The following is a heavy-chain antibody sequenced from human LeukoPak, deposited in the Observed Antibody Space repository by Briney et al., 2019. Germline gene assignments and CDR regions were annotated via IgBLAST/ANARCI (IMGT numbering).Heavy chain of an antibody. CDR1: GFTFSSYS. CDR2: ISKDGSTK. D-gene: IGHD3-3*01. Sequence: PGGSLRLSCAASGFTFSSYSMNWVRQAPGKGLEWVAVISKDGSTKYYADSVRGRCTISRDNSKNTLYLQMNSLTAADTAIYYCARRDFWSGSSILGPPDYWGQGALVTVSS. J-gene: IGHJ4*02. CDR3: ARRDFWSGSSILGPPDY. V-gene: IGHV3-30*03.